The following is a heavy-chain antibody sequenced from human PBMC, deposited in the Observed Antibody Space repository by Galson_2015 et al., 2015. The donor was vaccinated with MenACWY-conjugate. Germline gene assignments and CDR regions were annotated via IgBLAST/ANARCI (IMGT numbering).Heavy chain of an antibody. V-gene: IGHV3-48*04. D-gene: IGHD5-12*01. CDR3: ARDTRYSGYGIEY. CDR1: GFTFSSYS. J-gene: IGHJ4*02. Sequence: SLRLSCAASGFTFSSYSMNWVRQAPGKGLEWVSYISSTSGAIHYADSVKDRFTISRDNAKNSLYLQMNILRAVYTAVYYCARDTRYSGYGIEYSGPGTLVTVSS. CDR2: ISSTSGAI.